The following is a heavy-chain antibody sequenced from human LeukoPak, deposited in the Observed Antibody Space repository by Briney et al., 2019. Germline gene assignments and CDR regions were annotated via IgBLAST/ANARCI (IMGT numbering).Heavy chain of an antibody. J-gene: IGHJ5*02. CDR2: ISSSGSTI. CDR3: TCSGGSYGEDWFDP. Sequence: GGSLRLSCAASGFTFSDYYMSWIRQAPGKGLEWVSYISSSGSTIYYADSVKGRFTISRDNAKNSLYLQMNSLRAEDTAVYYCTCSGGSYGEDWFDPWGQGTLVTVSS. CDR1: GFTFSDYY. D-gene: IGHD2-15*01. V-gene: IGHV3-11*01.